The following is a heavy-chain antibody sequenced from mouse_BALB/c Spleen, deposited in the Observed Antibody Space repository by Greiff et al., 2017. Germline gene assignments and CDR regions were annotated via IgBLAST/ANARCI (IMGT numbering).Heavy chain of an antibody. D-gene: IGHD2-4*01. CDR2: IYPGDGDT. CDR3: ARPPMITTGAWFAY. CDR1: GYAFSSYW. J-gene: IGHJ3*01. Sequence: QVQLQQSGAELVRPGSSVKISCKASGYAFSSYWMNWVKQRPGQGLEWIGQIYPGDGDTNYNGKFKGKATLTADKSSSTAYMQLSSLTSEDSAVYFCARPPMITTGAWFAYWGQGTLVTVSA. V-gene: IGHV1-80*01.